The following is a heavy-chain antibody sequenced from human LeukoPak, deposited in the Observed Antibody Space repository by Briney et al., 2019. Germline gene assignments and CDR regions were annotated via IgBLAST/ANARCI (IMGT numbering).Heavy chain of an antibody. CDR1: GFTFSSYA. V-gene: IGHV3-23*01. Sequence: GGSLRLSCAASGFTFSSYAMSWVRQAPGKGLEWVSAISGSGGSTYYADSVKGRFTISRDNSKNTLYLQMNSLRAEDTAVYYCARGLRIAVAGTPFDYWGQGTLVTVSS. J-gene: IGHJ4*02. CDR3: ARGLRIAVAGTPFDY. CDR2: ISGSGGST. D-gene: IGHD6-19*01.